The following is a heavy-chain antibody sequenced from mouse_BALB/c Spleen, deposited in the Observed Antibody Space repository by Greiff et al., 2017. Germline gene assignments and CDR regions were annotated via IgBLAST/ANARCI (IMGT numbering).Heavy chain of an antibody. D-gene: IGHD2-10*01. CDR1: GFNIKDTY. CDR2: IDPANGNT. Sequence: VQLQQSGAELVKPGASVKLSCTASGFNIKDTYMHWVKQRPEQGLEWIGRIDPANGNTKYDPKFQGKATITADTSSNTAYLQLSSLTSEDTAVYYCASYYGNYVNYAMDYWGQGTSVTVSS. V-gene: IGHV14-3*02. J-gene: IGHJ4*01. CDR3: ASYYGNYVNYAMDY.